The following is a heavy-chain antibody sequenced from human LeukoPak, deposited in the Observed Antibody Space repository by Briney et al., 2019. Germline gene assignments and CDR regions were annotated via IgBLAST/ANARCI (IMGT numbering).Heavy chain of an antibody. D-gene: IGHD6-19*01. CDR1: GFTFIKSG. CDR3: AKEKRGSDWRSYFDL. Sequence: GGSLRLSCAASGFTFIKSGMAWVRQAPGKGLEWVSSISDAKHYTFYVDSVRGRFTISRDDAKSTLYLQMNSLRAEDTAVYYCAKEKRGSDWRSYFDLWGQGSLVTVSS. V-gene: IGHV3-23*01. J-gene: IGHJ4*02. CDR2: ISDAKHYT.